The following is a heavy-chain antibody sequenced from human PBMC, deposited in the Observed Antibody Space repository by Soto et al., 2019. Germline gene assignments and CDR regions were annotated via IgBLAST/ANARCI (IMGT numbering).Heavy chain of an antibody. CDR1: GGTFSSYA. D-gene: IGHD5-12*01. J-gene: IGHJ4*02. CDR3: ASTFSGYDPEGFDY. CDR2: SIPIFGTR. Sequence: QVQLVQSGAEVKKPGSSVKVSCKASGGTFSSYAISWVRQAPGQGLEWMGGSIPIFGTRNYAQKFHGRVTITADESTGTAYMELSSLRSEDTAVYYCASTFSGYDPEGFDYWGQGTLVTVSS. V-gene: IGHV1-69*01.